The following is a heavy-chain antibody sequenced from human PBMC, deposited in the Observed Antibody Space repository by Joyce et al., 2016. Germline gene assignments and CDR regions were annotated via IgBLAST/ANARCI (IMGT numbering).Heavy chain of an antibody. CDR2: ISYDGIYK. Sequence: QVQLVESGGGVVKPGRSLSLSCAASGLTLSNYGVHWVRPAPGKGLECVAVISYDGIYKYYSDAVNGRFTISRDNSKNTVFLEMNSLGAEDTAVYYCAKILTATYSSGWFLDYWGQGTLVTVSS. D-gene: IGHD6-25*01. V-gene: IGHV3-30*18. CDR3: AKILTATYSSGWFLDY. CDR1: GLTLSNYG. J-gene: IGHJ4*02.